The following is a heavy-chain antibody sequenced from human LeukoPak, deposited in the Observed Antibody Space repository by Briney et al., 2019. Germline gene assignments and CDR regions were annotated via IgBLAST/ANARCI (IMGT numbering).Heavy chain of an antibody. CDR3: ARTTEGGYTYDYFYYYYMDV. V-gene: IGHV4-4*02. CDR2: IYHSGGT. J-gene: IGHJ6*03. CDR1: GGSISSSNW. Sequence: SGTLSLTCAVSGGSISSSNWWSWVRQPPGKWLEWIGEIYHSGGTNYNPSLKSRVTISVDKSKNQFSLKLSSVTAADTAVYYCARTTEGGYTYDYFYYYYMDVWGKGTTVTISS. D-gene: IGHD5-18*01.